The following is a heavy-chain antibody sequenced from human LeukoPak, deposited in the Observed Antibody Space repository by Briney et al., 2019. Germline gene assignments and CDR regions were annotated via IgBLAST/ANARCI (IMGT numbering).Heavy chain of an antibody. D-gene: IGHD7-27*01. V-gene: IGHV4-38-2*02. CDR2: IYHSGST. CDR1: GYSISSGYY. Sequence: SETLSLTCTVSGYSISSGYYWGWIRQPPGKGLEWIGSIYHSGSTYYNPSLKSRVTMSVDTSKNQFSLKLSSVTAADTAVYYCARTQPLTGDRRAFDIWGQGTMVTVSS. J-gene: IGHJ3*02. CDR3: ARTQPLTGDRRAFDI.